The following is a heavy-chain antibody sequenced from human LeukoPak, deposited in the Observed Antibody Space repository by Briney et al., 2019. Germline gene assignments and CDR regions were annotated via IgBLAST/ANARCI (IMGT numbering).Heavy chain of an antibody. V-gene: IGHV3-33*08. Sequence: GGSLRLSCATSGFTCSSYGMYWVRQAPGKGLEWVAVIWYGGSNKYYADSVKGRFTISRDNAKNSLYLQMSSLRTEDTALYYCARDMRGSSRNDAFDIWGQGTMVTVSS. CDR1: GFTCSSYG. J-gene: IGHJ3*02. D-gene: IGHD1-26*01. CDR2: IWYGGSNK. CDR3: ARDMRGSSRNDAFDI.